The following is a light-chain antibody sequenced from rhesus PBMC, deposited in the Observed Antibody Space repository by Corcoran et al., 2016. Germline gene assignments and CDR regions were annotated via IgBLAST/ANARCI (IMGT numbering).Light chain of an antibody. V-gene: IGKV1-25*01. Sequence: DIQMTQSPSSLSASVGDRVTITCRASQGITNDLAWYQQRPGESPKLLIYEASRLQSGIASRFSGRGSETDFTLTISRLQSEDFATYYCQHYYNSPFTFGPGTKLDIK. CDR3: QHYYNSPFT. CDR1: QGITND. CDR2: EAS. J-gene: IGKJ3*01.